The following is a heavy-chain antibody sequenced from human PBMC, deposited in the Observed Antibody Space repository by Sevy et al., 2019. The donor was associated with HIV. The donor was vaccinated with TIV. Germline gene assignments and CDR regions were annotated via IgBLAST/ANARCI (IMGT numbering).Heavy chain of an antibody. V-gene: IGHV3-53*03. CDR3: ATTSTPLYYALDV. CDR1: EFTVSSKY. CDR2: IYSGGNT. D-gene: IGHD2-15*01. Sequence: GGSLRLSCAASEFTVSSKYMSWVRQAPGKGLEWVSVIYSGGNTYYADSVKGRFTISRDISKNTLYLQMNSLRAEDTAIYYCATTSTPLYYALDVWGQGTTVTVSS. J-gene: IGHJ6*02.